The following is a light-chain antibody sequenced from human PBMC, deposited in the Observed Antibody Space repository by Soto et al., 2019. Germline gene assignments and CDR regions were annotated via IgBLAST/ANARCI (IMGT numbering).Light chain of an antibody. CDR1: QSVSSY. CDR2: DAS. CDR3: QQCSNYSLT. Sequence: LTQSPSTLSLSVGERVTISCRASQSVSSYLAWYQQKPGKAPKLLIYDASNRAAGIPSRFSGSGSGTEFTLTISSLEPEDFAVYYCQQCSNYSLTFGGGTKVDIK. V-gene: IGKV3-11*01. J-gene: IGKJ4*01.